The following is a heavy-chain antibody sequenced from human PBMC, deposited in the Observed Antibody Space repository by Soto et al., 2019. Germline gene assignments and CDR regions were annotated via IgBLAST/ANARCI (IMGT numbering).Heavy chain of an antibody. CDR2: IYYSGST. Sequence: PSETLSLTCTVSGGSISSYYWSWIRPPPGKGLEWIGYIYYSGSTNYNPSLKSRVTISVDTSKNQFSLKLSSVTAADTAVYYCARMTTVTTLAYYYYYMDVWGKGTTVTSP. V-gene: IGHV4-59*01. J-gene: IGHJ6*03. D-gene: IGHD4-17*01. CDR1: GGSISSYY. CDR3: ARMTTVTTLAYYYYYMDV.